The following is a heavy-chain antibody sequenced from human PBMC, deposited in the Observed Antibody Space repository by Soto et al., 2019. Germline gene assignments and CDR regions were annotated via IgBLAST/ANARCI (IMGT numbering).Heavy chain of an antibody. CDR2: TYYRSKWYS. CDR1: GDSGSSNNAA. J-gene: IGHJ6*02. CDR3: ARAKEYTRSSGMDV. V-gene: IGHV6-1*01. D-gene: IGHD6-6*01. Sequence: SQTLSLTCAISGDSGSSNNAAWNWIRQSPSRGLEWLGRTYYRSKWYSDYSLSVKSRITINPDTSKDQFSLQLNSVTPEDTALYYCARAKEYTRSSGMDVWGQGTTVTVSS.